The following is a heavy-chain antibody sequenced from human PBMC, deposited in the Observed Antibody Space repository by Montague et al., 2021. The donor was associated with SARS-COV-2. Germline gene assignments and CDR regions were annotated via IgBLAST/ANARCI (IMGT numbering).Heavy chain of an antibody. D-gene: IGHD3-10*01. CDR2: IHYNGHK. V-gene: IGHV4-59*08. CDR1: GVSISNYH. CDR3: ARHDNSGTYPMDV. J-gene: IGHJ6*02. Sequence: SETLSPTRGVSGVSISNYHWSWIRQPPGKGLEFIGYIHYNGHKNYNPSLQSRVTMSVDTSKNQVSLKLTSVTAADTAVYYCARHDNSGTYPMDVWGQGTTVTVSS.